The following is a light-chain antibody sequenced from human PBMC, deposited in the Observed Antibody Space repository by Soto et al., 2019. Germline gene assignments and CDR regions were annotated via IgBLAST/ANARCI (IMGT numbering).Light chain of an antibody. V-gene: IGLV2-14*01. CDR2: EVT. J-gene: IGLJ1*01. Sequence: QSALTQPASVSGSPGQSITISCTGTNTDIGGYDWVSWYQQHPGRGPKLIIYEVTNRPSGVSDRFSASKSGNTASLTISGLQTDDEAVYFCSSYRRPTTLVFGPGTKVTVL. CDR1: NTDIGGYDW. CDR3: SSYRRPTTLV.